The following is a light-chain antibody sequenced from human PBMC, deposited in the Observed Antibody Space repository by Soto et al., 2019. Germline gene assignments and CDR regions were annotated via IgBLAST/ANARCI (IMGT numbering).Light chain of an antibody. CDR2: GAS. CDR1: QSVSNN. Sequence: EIVMTQSPATLSVSPGERATLSCRASQSVSNNLAWYQQKPGQSPRLLIYGASTRATGIPARFSGSGSKTEFTLTISSLQYEDFAVYYCQQYNNWPWLTFGGGTKVDIK. J-gene: IGKJ4*01. V-gene: IGKV3-15*01. CDR3: QQYNNWPWLT.